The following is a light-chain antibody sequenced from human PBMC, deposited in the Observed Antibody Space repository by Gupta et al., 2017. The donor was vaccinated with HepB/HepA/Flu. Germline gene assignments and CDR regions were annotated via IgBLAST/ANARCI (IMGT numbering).Light chain of an antibody. V-gene: IGLV1-40*01. J-gene: IGLJ3*02. CDR3: QSYDSSLSGWV. CDR1: RSNIGAGYD. Sequence: QSVLTQPPSVSGAPGPRVTISCTGRRSNIGAGYDVNWYQQLPGSAPKLLIYSNNHRPSGVPDRFAASKSGTSASLAITGLQADDEADYYCQSYDSSLSGWVFGGGTKLTVL. CDR2: SNN.